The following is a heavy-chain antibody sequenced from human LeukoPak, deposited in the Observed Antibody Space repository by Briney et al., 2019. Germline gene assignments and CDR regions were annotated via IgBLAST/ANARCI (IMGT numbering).Heavy chain of an antibody. V-gene: IGHV3-7*01. Sequence: GGSLRLSCAASGFTFSGYWMSWVRQAPGKGLEWVANIKQDGSEKYYVDSVKGRFTISRDNAKNSLYLQMNSLRVEDTALYYCARDVGAVLGEVYFDFWGQGTLVTVSS. D-gene: IGHD3-16*01. J-gene: IGHJ4*02. CDR2: IKQDGSEK. CDR1: GFTFSGYW. CDR3: ARDVGAVLGEVYFDF.